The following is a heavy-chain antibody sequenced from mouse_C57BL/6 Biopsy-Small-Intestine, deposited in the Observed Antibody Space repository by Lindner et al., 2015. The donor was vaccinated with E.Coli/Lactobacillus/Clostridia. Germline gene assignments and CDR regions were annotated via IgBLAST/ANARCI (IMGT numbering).Heavy chain of an antibody. CDR3: ARGLYGNYYAMDY. V-gene: IGHV1-81*01. CDR1: GYTFTSYG. D-gene: IGHD2-1*01. CDR2: IYPRSGNT. Sequence: VQLQESGAELARPGASVKLSCKASGYTFTSYGISWVKQRTGQGLEWIGEIYPRSGNTYYNEKFKDKATLTADKSSSTAYMELRSLTSEDSAVYFCARGLYGNYYAMDYWGQGTSVTVSS. J-gene: IGHJ4*01.